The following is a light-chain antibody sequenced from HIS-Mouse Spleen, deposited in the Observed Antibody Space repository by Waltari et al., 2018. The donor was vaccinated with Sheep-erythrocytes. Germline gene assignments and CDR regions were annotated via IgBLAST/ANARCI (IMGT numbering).Light chain of an antibody. J-gene: IGLJ3*02. CDR1: SIDVGGYNY. V-gene: IGLV2-8*01. CDR2: EVS. Sequence: QSALTQPPSASGSPGQSVTISCTGTSIDVGGYNYVSWYQQHPGTAPKLMIYEVSKRPSGVPDRFSGSKSGNTAYLTVSGLQAEDEADYYCSSYAGSNNWVFGGGTKLTVL. CDR3: SSYAGSNNWV.